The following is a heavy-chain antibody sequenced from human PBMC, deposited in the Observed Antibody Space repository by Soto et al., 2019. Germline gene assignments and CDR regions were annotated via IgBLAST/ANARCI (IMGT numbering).Heavy chain of an antibody. V-gene: IGHV3-30*18. CDR2: ISYDGSNK. D-gene: IGHD3-3*01. J-gene: IGHJ6*02. CDR3: AKDGDFWSGYLIYYYYGMDV. CDR1: GFTFSSYG. Sequence: GGSLRLSCAASGFTFSSYGMHWVRQAPGKGLEWVAVISYDGSNKYYADSVKGRFTISRDNSKNTLYLQMNSLRAEDTAVYYCAKDGDFWSGYLIYYYYGMDVWGQGTTVTVYS.